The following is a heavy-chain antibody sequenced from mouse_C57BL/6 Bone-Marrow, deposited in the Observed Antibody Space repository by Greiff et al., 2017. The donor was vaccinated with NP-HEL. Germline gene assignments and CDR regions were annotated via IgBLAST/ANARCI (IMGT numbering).Heavy chain of an antibody. Sequence: VQLQQSGAELVKPGASVKMSCTASGYPFTSYWITWVKQRPGQGLEWIGDIYPGSGSSNYNEKFKSKATLTVDTSSYTAYRQLSSLTSEDSAVYYCFLLVGYWGQGTTLTVSS. CDR2: IYPGSGSS. CDR1: GYPFTSYW. J-gene: IGHJ2*01. D-gene: IGHD2-1*01. CDR3: FLLVGY. V-gene: IGHV1-55*01.